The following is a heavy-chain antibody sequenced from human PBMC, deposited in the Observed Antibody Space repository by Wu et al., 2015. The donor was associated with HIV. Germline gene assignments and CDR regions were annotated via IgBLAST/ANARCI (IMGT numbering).Heavy chain of an antibody. J-gene: IGHJ4*02. D-gene: IGHD4-23*01. CDR2: ISPLNGKT. CDR3: ARDFVGRATVVTPGIFDY. CDR1: GGTFDNYA. Sequence: QVQLVQSGAEVKKPGSSVKISCKTSGGTFDNYAINWVRQAPGQGPEWVAWISPLNGKTNYAKKIQGRVAVTIDTPTDTVYMELRSLRSDDTAVYYCARDFVGRATVVTPGIFDYWGEGTLVTVSS. V-gene: IGHV1-18*01.